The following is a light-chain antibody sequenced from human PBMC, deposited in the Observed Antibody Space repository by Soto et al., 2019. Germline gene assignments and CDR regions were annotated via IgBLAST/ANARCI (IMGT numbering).Light chain of an antibody. CDR2: VNSDGRH. J-gene: IGLJ2*01. CDR3: QTWVTGTYVV. V-gene: IGLV4-69*02. CDR1: SGNSSYA. Sequence: QLVLTQSPSASASLGASVKLTCTLSSGNSSYAIAWHQKQPEKGPRYLMKVNSDGRHIKGDGIPDRFSGSSSGDERYLTISTLQSEDEGDYYCQTWVTGTYVVFGGGTKLTVL.